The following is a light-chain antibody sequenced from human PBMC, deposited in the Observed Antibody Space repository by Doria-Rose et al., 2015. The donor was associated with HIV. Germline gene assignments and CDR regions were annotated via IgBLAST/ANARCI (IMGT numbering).Light chain of an antibody. V-gene: IGKV3-20*01. CDR2: DGS. CDR3: HQYGTSWT. CDR1: QSFSSSY. Sequence: TQSPGTLSLSPGERASLSCRASQSFSSSYLAWYQQKPGQAPSLLIYDGSTRATGIPDRFSASGSGTDFTLTINRLEPEDFALYYCHQYGTSWTFGQGTKVEI. J-gene: IGKJ1*01.